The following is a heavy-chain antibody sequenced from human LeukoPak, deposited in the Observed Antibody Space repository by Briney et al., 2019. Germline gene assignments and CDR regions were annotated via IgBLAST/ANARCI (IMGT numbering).Heavy chain of an antibody. Sequence: PSETLSLTCTVSSASINSYYWSWIRQPPGKGLEWIGCIYDSGSTDYNPSLKSRVTISVDTSKNQFSLKLTSVTAADTAMYYCARTSSSRLWGQGTLVTVSS. V-gene: IGHV4-59*01. J-gene: IGHJ4*02. CDR3: ARTSSSRL. D-gene: IGHD6-13*01. CDR1: SASINSYY. CDR2: IYDSGST.